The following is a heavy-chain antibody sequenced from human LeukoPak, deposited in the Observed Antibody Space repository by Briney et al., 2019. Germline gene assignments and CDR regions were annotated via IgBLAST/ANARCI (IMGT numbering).Heavy chain of an antibody. CDR3: AKEYSSSWISSYYFDY. J-gene: IGHJ4*02. V-gene: IGHV3-11*01. CDR2: ISSSGSTI. Sequence: PGGSLRLSCAASGFTFSDYYMSWIRQAPGKGLEWVSYISSSGSTIYYADSVKGRFTISRDNAKNSLYLQMNSLRAEDTAVYYCAKEYSSSWISSYYFDYWGQGTLVTVSS. CDR1: GFTFSDYY. D-gene: IGHD6-13*01.